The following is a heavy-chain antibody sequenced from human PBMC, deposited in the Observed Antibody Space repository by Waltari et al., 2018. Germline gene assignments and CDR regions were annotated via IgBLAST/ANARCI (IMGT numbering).Heavy chain of an antibody. D-gene: IGHD3-9*01. Sequence: QVQLVQSGAEVKKPGSSVKVSCKASGGTFSSYAISWVRQAPGPGLGGMGGGGEVQAMGKGTDELSCTGRIASTADESPSQAYMGLGSLRSEDTAVYYCARDQRLYYDILTGYHNFDYWGQGTLVTVSS. CDR3: ARDQRLYYDILTGYHNFDY. CDR1: GGTFSSYA. V-gene: IGHV1-69*19. CDR2: GGEVQAMGKG. J-gene: IGHJ4*02.